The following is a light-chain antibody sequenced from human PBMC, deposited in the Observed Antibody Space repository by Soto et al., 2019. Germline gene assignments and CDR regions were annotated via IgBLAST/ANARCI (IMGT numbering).Light chain of an antibody. CDR1: SSDIGGYKY. CDR3: TSYSRYRVLV. Sequence: QSALTQPASVSGSLGQSITISCTGTSSDIGGYKYVSWYQRHPGKAPKLIVFEVSNRPSGVSDRFSGSNSGNTASLTISGLQAEDEADYYCTSYSRYRVLVFGGGTK. J-gene: IGLJ3*02. CDR2: EVS. V-gene: IGLV2-14*01.